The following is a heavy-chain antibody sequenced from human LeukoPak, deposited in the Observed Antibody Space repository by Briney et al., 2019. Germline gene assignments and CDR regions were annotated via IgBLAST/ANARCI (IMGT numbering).Heavy chain of an antibody. V-gene: IGHV1-8*03. CDR1: GYTFTSYD. J-gene: IGHJ5*02. Sequence: GASVKVSCKASGYTFTSYDINWVRQATGQGLEWMGWMNPNSGNTGYAQKFQGRVTITRNTSISTAYMELSSLRSEDTAVYYCARGAYYYDSSGLNWFDPWGQGTLVTVSS. D-gene: IGHD3-22*01. CDR3: ARGAYYYDSSGLNWFDP. CDR2: MNPNSGNT.